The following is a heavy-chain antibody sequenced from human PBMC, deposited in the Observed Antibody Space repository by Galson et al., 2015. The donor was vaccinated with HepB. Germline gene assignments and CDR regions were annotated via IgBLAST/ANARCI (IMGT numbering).Heavy chain of an antibody. D-gene: IGHD3-10*01. CDR3: AKDGYYGSGSYSFFYYYMDV. Sequence: SLRLSCAASGFTFSSYGMHWVRQAPGKGLEWVAVISYDGSNKYYADSVKGRFTISRDNSKNTLYLQMNSLRAEDTAVYYCAKDGYYGSGSYSFFYYYMDVWGKGTTVTVSS. CDR2: ISYDGSNK. CDR1: GFTFSSYG. V-gene: IGHV3-30*18. J-gene: IGHJ6*03.